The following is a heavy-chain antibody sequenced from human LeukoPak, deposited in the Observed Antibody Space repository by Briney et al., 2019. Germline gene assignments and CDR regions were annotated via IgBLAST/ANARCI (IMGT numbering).Heavy chain of an antibody. CDR3: AKETYSEYYFDY. CDR2: IRQDGSDK. CDR1: GFTFSSYW. J-gene: IGHJ4*02. V-gene: IGHV3-7*01. Sequence: GGSLRLSCAASGFTFSSYWMSWVRQAPGKGLEWVANIRQDGSDKNYVDSVEGRFTISRDNAKRSLYLQMNSLRAEDTAVYYCAKETYSEYYFDYWGQGTLVTVSS. D-gene: IGHD5-18*01.